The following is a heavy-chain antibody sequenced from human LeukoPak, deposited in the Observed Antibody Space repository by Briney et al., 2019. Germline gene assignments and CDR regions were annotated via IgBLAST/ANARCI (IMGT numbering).Heavy chain of an antibody. J-gene: IGHJ3*02. D-gene: IGHD2-15*01. CDR2: IQYDGSTT. CDR3: ARALVAGATLNALDI. V-gene: IGHV3-74*01. CDR1: GFSFSSYW. Sequence: PGGSLRLSCAASGFSFSSYWMHWVRQAPGKGLVWVARIQYDGSTTNYADSVKGRFTISRDNTKKTLYVQMNSLRAEDTAVYYCARALVAGATLNALDIWGQGTMVTVSS.